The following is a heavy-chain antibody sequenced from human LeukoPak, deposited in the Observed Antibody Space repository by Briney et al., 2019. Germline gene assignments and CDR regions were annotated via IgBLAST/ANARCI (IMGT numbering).Heavy chain of an antibody. V-gene: IGHV4-34*01. J-gene: IGHJ4*02. D-gene: IGHD2-2*01. CDR2: INHSGST. CDR1: GGSFTGYY. CDR3: ARGGIPATAMLYY. Sequence: PAETLSLSCAVYGGSFTGYYWSWIRQPPGKGLEWIGEINHSGSTNYNPSLKSRVTKSVDTSKNQFSMKLSSVTAADTAVYYCARGGIPATAMLYYGGQGTLVTVSS.